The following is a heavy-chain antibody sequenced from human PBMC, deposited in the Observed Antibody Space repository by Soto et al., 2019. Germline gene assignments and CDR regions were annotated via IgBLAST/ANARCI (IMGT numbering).Heavy chain of an antibody. V-gene: IGHV2-5*02. J-gene: IGHJ6*02. CDR1: GYPSNTRGGG. D-gene: IGHD1-1*01. Sequence: QIPLKGSGPPLVKPPRPLSLTCTFSGYPSNTRGGGVGWIRLPREKPLKWLGNIPWDNVRRYSPPLKTRLTLTKDTSKRQVVSTMTSMGPADSATYFCAHIDQVCPPLQLSYFSYCLDVWGPGTTVTVSS. CDR3: AHIDQVCPPLQLSYFSYCLDV. CDR2: IPWDNVR.